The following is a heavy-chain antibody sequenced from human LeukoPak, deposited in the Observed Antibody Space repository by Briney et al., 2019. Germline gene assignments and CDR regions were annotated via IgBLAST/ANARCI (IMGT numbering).Heavy chain of an antibody. CDR2: IYYSGSP. J-gene: IGHJ4*02. V-gene: IGHV4-39*01. CDR3: ARGRYDFWSGYYTPPN. Sequence: PSETLSLTCTVSGGSISSSSYYWGWIRQPPGRGLEWIGSIYYSGSPYYNPSLKSRVTISVDTSKNQFSLKLSSVTAADTAVYYCARGRYDFWSGYYTPPNWGQGTLVTVSS. D-gene: IGHD3-3*01. CDR1: GGSISSSSYY.